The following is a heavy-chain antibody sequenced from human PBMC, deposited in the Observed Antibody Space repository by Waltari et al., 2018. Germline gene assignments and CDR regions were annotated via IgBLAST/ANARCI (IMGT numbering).Heavy chain of an antibody. D-gene: IGHD2-15*01. CDR1: RSSVSDNY. CDR3: AREFGGLNDAFDI. CDR2: IYPAGST. V-gene: IGHV3-53*01. J-gene: IGHJ3*02. Sequence: DVQLVESAGCLIQPGWSLRPSCAACRSSVSDNYMNRVRQAPGKGLEWVSVIYPAGSTYYADSVKGRFTISRDKSKNTLYLQMNSLRAEDTAVYYCAREFGGLNDAFDIWGQGTMVSVSS.